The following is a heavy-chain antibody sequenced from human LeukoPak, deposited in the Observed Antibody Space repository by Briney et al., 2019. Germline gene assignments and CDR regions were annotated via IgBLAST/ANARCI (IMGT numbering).Heavy chain of an antibody. V-gene: IGHV3-33*01. CDR1: GFTFSSYG. J-gene: IGHJ3*02. CDR2: IWYDGNNK. D-gene: IGHD1-14*01. Sequence: GGSLRLSCAASGFTFSSYGMHWVRQAPGKGLEWVAVIWYDGNNKYYADSVKGRFTISRDNSKNTLYLQMNSLRAEDTAVYYCARDRPEDAFDIWGQGTMVTVSS. CDR3: ARDRPEDAFDI.